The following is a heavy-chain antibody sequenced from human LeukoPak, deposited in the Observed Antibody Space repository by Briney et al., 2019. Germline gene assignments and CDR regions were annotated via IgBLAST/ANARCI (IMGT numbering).Heavy chain of an antibody. CDR2: ISSSSSYI. CDR3: ARDLSWSGYYCDY. Sequence: GRSLRLSCAASGFTFSSYSMNWVRQAPGKGLEWVSSISSSSSYIYYADSVKGRFTISRDNAKNSLYLQMNSLRAEDTAVYYCARDLSWSGYYCDYWGQGTLVTVSS. V-gene: IGHV3-21*01. CDR1: GFTFSSYS. D-gene: IGHD3-3*01. J-gene: IGHJ4*02.